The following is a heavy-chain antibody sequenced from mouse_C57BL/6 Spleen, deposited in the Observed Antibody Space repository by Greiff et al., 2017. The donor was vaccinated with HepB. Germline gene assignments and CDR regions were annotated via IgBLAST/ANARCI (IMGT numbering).Heavy chain of an antibody. V-gene: IGHV5-17*01. CDR2: ISSGSSTI. Sequence: EVQLVESGGGLVKPGGSLKLSCAASGFTFSDYGMHWVRQAPEKGLEWVAYISSGSSTIYYADTVKGRFTISRDNAKNTLFLQMTSLRSEDTAMYYCASSIYDGYYVDYWGQGTTLTVSS. J-gene: IGHJ2*01. CDR1: GFTFSDYG. CDR3: ASSIYDGYYVDY. D-gene: IGHD2-3*01.